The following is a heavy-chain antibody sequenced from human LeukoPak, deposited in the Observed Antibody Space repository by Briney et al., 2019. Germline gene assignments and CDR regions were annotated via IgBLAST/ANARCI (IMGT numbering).Heavy chain of an antibody. J-gene: IGHJ6*03. CDR2: ISYDGSNK. CDR3: AREAMHTIFGVVIYYMDV. V-gene: IGHV3-30-3*01. CDR1: GFTFSSYA. D-gene: IGHD3-3*01. Sequence: GGSLRLSCAASGFTFSSYAMHWVRQAPGKGLEWVAVISYDGSNKYYADSVKGRFTISRDNSKNTLYLQMNSLRAEDTAVYYCAREAMHTIFGVVIYYMDVWGKGTTVTVSS.